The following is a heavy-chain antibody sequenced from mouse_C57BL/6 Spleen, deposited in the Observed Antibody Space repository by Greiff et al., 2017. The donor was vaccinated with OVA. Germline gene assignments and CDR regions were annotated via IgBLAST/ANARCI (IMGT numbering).Heavy chain of an antibody. Sequence: QVQLQQSGAELVKPGASVKLSCKASGYTFTSYWMHWVKQRPGQGLEWIGMIHPNSGSTNYNEKFKSKATLTVDKSSSTAYMQLSSLTSEDSAVYYCAILLRSYYFDYWGQGTTLTVSS. CDR3: AILLRSYYFDY. V-gene: IGHV1-64*01. D-gene: IGHD1-1*01. CDR2: IHPNSGST. J-gene: IGHJ2*01. CDR1: GYTFTSYW.